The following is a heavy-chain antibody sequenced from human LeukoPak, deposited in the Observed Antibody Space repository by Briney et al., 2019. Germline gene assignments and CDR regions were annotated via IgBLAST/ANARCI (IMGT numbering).Heavy chain of an antibody. D-gene: IGHD5-18*01. Sequence: PGGSLRLSCAASGFTFSSYSMNWVRQAPGKGLEWVSYISSSSSTIYYADSVKGRFTISRDNAKNSLYLQMNSLRAEDTAVYYCARGLRRGYSYVPYWGQGTLVTVSS. CDR2: ISSSSSTI. J-gene: IGHJ4*02. CDR3: ARGLRRGYSYVPY. V-gene: IGHV3-48*01. CDR1: GFTFSSYS.